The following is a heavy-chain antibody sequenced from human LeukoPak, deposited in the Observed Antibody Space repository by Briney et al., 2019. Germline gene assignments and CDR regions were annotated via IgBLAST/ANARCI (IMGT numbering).Heavy chain of an antibody. CDR1: GYTFTNYG. J-gene: IGHJ4*02. V-gene: IGHV1-18*01. CDR3: ARVTGSSISSRSLLY. Sequence: ASVKVSCKASGYTFTNYGINWVRQAPGQGLEWMGQINPYNGNTNYARTLQGRVTMTTDTSTSTSYMELRSLTSDDTAVYYCARVTGSSISSRSLLYWGQGTLVTVSS. D-gene: IGHD6-13*01. CDR2: INPYNGNT.